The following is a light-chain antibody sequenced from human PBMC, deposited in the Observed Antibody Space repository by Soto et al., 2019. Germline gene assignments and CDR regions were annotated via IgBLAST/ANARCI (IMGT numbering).Light chain of an antibody. CDR2: KAS. CDR1: QSISNW. J-gene: IGKJ1*01. V-gene: IGKV1-5*03. CDR3: QQYNSYRWT. Sequence: DIQMTQSPSTLSASVGDRVTITCRASQSISNWLAWYQQKPGKAPKLLIYKASSLEGGVPSRFSGSGSGTEFPLTISSLQPDDFATYYCQQYNSYRWTFGQGTKVEIK.